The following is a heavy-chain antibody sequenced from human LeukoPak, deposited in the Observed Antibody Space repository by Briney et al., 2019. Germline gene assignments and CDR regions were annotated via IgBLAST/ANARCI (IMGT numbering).Heavy chain of an antibody. V-gene: IGHV3-9*01. D-gene: IGHD3-16*01. CDR3: AKDGPFGSN. CDR1: GFTFDDYA. J-gene: IGHJ4*02. CDR2: ISWNSGSI. Sequence: GGSLRLSCAASGFTFDDYAMHWVRQAPGKGLEWVSGISWNSGSIGYADSVEGRFTISRDNAKNSLYLQMNSLRAEDTALYYCAKDGPFGSNWGQGTLVTVSS.